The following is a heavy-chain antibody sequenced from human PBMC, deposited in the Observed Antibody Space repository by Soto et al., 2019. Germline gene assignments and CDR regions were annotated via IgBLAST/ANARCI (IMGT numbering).Heavy chain of an antibody. J-gene: IGHJ4*02. V-gene: IGHV3-9*02. Sequence: EMQLVESGGGLVQPGRSLRLSCVGSGFIADDYAMHWVRQPPGKGLEWVSGISSNSETTNYADSVKGRFTISRDNAKNSLFLQMNSLRPEDTALYYCAKDMKWGGMTTIHYFDSRGQGTLVTVSS. CDR3: AKDMKWGGMTTIHYFDS. CDR2: ISSNSETT. CDR1: GFIADDYA. D-gene: IGHD4-17*01.